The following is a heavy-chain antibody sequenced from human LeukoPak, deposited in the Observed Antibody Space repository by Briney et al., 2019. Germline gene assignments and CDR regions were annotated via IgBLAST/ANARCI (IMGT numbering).Heavy chain of an antibody. V-gene: IGHV4-59*01. J-gene: IGHJ6*03. CDR1: GGSISSYY. D-gene: IGHD3-10*01. CDR3: ARRGYYGSGSYYNSYYYYYMDV. CDR2: IYYSGST. Sequence: SETLSLTCTVPGGSISSYYWSWIRQPPGKGLEWIGYIYYSGSTNYNPSLKSRVTISVDTSKNQFSLKLSSVTAADTAVYYCARRGYYGSGSYYNSYYYYYMDVWGKGTTVTVSS.